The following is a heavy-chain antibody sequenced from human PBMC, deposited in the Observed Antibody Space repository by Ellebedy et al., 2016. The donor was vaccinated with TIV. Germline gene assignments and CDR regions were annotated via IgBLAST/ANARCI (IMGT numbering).Heavy chain of an antibody. D-gene: IGHD3-10*01. CDR1: DGSIRSYH. Sequence: SETLSLXCTVSDGSIRSYHWSWIRQSPGKGLEWIGYFHYSGTTNYNPSLKSRLSISVDTSKNQFSLNLSSVTAADTGVYYCARTSTMVRGALYYWGQGTLVTVSS. V-gene: IGHV4-59*01. CDR2: FHYSGTT. J-gene: IGHJ4*02. CDR3: ARTSTMVRGALYY.